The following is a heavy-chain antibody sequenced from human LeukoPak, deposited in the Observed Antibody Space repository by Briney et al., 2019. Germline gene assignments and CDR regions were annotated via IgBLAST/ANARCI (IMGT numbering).Heavy chain of an antibody. CDR1: GGSISSSSYY. Sequence: PSETLSLTCTVSGGSISSSSYYWGWIRQPPGKGLEWIGSIYYSGSTYYNPSLKSRVTISVDTSKNQFSLKLSSVTAADTAVYYCATPSEDTAMVLPYWYFDLWGRGTLVTVSS. CDR3: ATPSEDTAMVLPYWYFDL. V-gene: IGHV4-39*07. J-gene: IGHJ2*01. CDR2: IYYSGST. D-gene: IGHD5-18*01.